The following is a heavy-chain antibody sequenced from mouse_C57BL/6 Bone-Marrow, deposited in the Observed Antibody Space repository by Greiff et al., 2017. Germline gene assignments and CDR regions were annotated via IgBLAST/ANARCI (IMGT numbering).Heavy chain of an antibody. CDR3: ARPPYYDNSFAY. D-gene: IGHD2-10*01. CDR1: GFTFSDYG. V-gene: IGHV5-17*01. J-gene: IGHJ3*01. Sequence: EVMLVESGGGLVKPGGSLKLSCAASGFTFSDYGMHWVRQAPEKGLEWVAYISSGSSTIYYADTVKGRFTISRDNAKNTLFLQMTSLRSEDTAMYYCARPPYYDNSFAYWGQGTLVTVSA. CDR2: ISSGSSTI.